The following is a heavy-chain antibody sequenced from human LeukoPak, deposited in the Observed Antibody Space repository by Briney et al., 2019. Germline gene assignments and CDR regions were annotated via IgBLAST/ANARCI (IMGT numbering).Heavy chain of an antibody. V-gene: IGHV4-34*01. CDR1: GGSFSGYY. J-gene: IGHJ6*03. CDR2: INHSGST. CDR3: ARGRETLGYCSGGSCYPNYYYMDV. D-gene: IGHD2-15*01. Sequence: SETLSLTCAVYGGSFSGYYWSWIRQPPGKGLEWVGEINHSGSTNYNPSLKSRVTISVDTSKNQFSLKLSSVTAADTAVYYCARGRETLGYCSGGSCYPNYYYMDVWGKGTTVTVSS.